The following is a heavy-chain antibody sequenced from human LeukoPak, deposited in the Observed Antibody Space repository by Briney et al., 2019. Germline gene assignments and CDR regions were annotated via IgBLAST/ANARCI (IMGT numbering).Heavy chain of an antibody. CDR3: ARPSRPYRSTEYFQH. CDR1: GFTFSDFY. V-gene: IGHV3-11*06. Sequence: GGSLRLSCAASGFTFSDFYMTWIRQAPGKGLEWVSYISSSSTYTNYADSVKGRFTISRDNAKNSLYLQMNSLRAEDTAVYYCARPSRPYRSTEYFQHWGQGTLVIVSS. D-gene: IGHD6-13*01. CDR2: ISSSSTYT. J-gene: IGHJ1*01.